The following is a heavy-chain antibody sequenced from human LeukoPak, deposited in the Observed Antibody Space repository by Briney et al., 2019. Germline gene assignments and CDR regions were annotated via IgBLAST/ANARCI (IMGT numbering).Heavy chain of an antibody. CDR1: GFTFSSYA. J-gene: IGHJ3*01. D-gene: IGHD1-26*01. V-gene: IGHV3-23*01. Sequence: GGSLRLSCAASGFTFSSYAMSWVRQAPGKGLEWVSAISGSGFSTYHADSVKGRFTISRDNAKNSLYLQMNSLRVEDTALYYCAKDRGGSSELGDAFDAWGQGTMVRVSS. CDR2: ISGSGFST. CDR3: AKDRGGSSELGDAFDA.